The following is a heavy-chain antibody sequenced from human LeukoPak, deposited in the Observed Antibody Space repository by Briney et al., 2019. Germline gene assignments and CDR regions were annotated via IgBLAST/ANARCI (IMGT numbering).Heavy chain of an antibody. J-gene: IGHJ3*02. Sequence: ASVKVSCKASGYTFTSYDINWVRQATGQGLEWKGWMNPNSGNTGYAQKFQGRVTMTRNTSISTAYMEPSSLRSEDTAVYYCATDPPPRGSGSHLDIWGQGTMVTVSS. CDR3: ATDPPPRGSGSHLDI. V-gene: IGHV1-8*01. CDR2: MNPNSGNT. CDR1: GYTFTSYD. D-gene: IGHD3-10*01.